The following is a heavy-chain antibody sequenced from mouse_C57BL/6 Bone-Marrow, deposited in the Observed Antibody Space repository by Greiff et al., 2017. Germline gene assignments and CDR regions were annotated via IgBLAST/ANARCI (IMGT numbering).Heavy chain of an antibody. V-gene: IGHV1-64*01. D-gene: IGHD1-1*01. J-gene: IGHJ3*01. Sequence: QVQLQQPGAELVKPGASVKLSCKASGYTFTSYWMHWVKQRPGQGLEWIGMIHPNSGSTNYNEKFKSKATLTVDKSSSTAYMQLSRLTSEDSAVYFCAREGGSSAWFAYWGQGTLVTFSA. CDR3: AREGGSSAWFAY. CDR2: IHPNSGST. CDR1: GYTFTSYW.